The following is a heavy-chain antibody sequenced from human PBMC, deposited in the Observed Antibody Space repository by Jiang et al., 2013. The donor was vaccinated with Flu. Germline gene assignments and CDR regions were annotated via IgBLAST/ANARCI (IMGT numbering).Heavy chain of an antibody. J-gene: IGHJ3*02. CDR2: IWYDGSNK. Sequence: QLLESGGGVVQPGRSLRLSCAASGFTFSSYGMHWVRQAPGKGLEWVAVIWYDGSNKYYADSVKGRFTISRDNSKNTLYLQMNSLRAEDTAVYYCARGVLLRSSGAFDIWGQGTMVTVSS. CDR3: ARGVLLRSSGAFDI. D-gene: IGHD2/OR15-2a*01. V-gene: IGHV3-33*01. CDR1: GFTFSSYG.